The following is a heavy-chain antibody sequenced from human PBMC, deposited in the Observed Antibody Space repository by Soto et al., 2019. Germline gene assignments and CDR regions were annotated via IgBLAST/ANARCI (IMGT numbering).Heavy chain of an antibody. CDR3: AREGNYHEF. D-gene: IGHD3-10*01. J-gene: IGHJ4*02. CDR1: GFPFGIYT. V-gene: IGHV3-21*01. Sequence: GGSLRLSCETSGFPFGIYTMNWVRQAPGKGLEWDSSIGSSGTYIDYADSVEGRFAISRDDAKNSVFLEVTSLRVDDTAVYYCAREGNYHEFWGQGTLVTVSS. CDR2: IGSSGTYI.